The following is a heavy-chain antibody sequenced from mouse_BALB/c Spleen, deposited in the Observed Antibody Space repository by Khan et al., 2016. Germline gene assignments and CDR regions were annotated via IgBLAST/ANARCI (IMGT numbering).Heavy chain of an antibody. CDR3: AREGLLRGFAY. Sequence: EVELVESGGGLVKPGGSLKLSCAASGFTFSDYYMYWVRQTPEKRLEWVATISDGGSYTYYPDSVKGRFTISSDNAKNNLYLQMSSLKSEDTAMYYCAREGLLRGFAYWGQGTLVTVSA. CDR1: GFTFSDYY. V-gene: IGHV5-4*02. J-gene: IGHJ3*01. D-gene: IGHD1-1*01. CDR2: ISDGGSYT.